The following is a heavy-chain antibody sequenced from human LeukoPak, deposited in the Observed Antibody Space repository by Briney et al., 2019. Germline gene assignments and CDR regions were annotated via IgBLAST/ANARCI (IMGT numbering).Heavy chain of an antibody. CDR3: AKVRTRYSSGWYVAAH. J-gene: IGHJ4*02. Sequence: GGSLRLSCAASGFTFGSYAMTWVRQAPGKGLEWVSAIRGSGTGTNYGDSVKGRFTISRHNSKNTLYLQMNSLRAEDTAVYYCAKVRTRYSSGWYVAAHWGQGTLVTVSS. V-gene: IGHV3-23*01. CDR1: GFTFGSYA. CDR2: IRGSGTGT. D-gene: IGHD6-19*01.